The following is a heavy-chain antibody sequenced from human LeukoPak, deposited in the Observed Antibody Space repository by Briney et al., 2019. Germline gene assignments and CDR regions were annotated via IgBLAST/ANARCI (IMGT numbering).Heavy chain of an antibody. Sequence: ASVKVSCKASGYTFTGYYMHWVRQAPGQGLEWMGWINPNSGGTYYAQKFQGRVSMTRDTSISTTYMELSSLRSDDTAVYYCYYRVSSGYLTWGQGTLVAVSS. CDR2: INPNSGGT. CDR3: YYRVSSGYLT. V-gene: IGHV1-2*02. D-gene: IGHD3-22*01. CDR1: GYTFTGYY. J-gene: IGHJ4*02.